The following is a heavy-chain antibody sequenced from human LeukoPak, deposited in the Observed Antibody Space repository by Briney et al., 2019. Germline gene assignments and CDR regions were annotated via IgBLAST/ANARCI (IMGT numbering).Heavy chain of an antibody. Sequence: VASVKVSCKASGYTFTSYYIHWVRQAPGQGLEWMGLINPSGGSTNNAQKFQGRVTMSRDTSTSTVYMELSSLRSEDTAVYYCARGPRITMIRGGQWYYYMDVWGKGTTVTISS. CDR2: INPSGGST. V-gene: IGHV1-46*01. CDR3: ARGPRITMIRGGQWYYYMDV. J-gene: IGHJ6*03. D-gene: IGHD3-10*01. CDR1: GYTFTSYY.